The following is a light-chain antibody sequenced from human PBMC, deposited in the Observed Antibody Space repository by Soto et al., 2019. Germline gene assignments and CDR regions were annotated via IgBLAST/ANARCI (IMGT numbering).Light chain of an antibody. J-gene: IGLJ1*01. CDR3: GTWDSSLSAGV. Sequence: QSVLTQPPAVSAAPGQKVPISCSGSSSNIGNNYVSWYQQLPGTAPELLIYENNKRPSGIPDRFSGSKSGTSATLGITGLQTGDEADYYCGTWDSSLSAGVFGTGTKVTVL. V-gene: IGLV1-51*02. CDR2: ENN. CDR1: SSNIGNNY.